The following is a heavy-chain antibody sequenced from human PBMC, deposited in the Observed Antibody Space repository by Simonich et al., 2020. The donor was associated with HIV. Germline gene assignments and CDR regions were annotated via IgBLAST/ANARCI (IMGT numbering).Heavy chain of an antibody. V-gene: IGHV3-30*07. CDR3: ARREGVSGYPGFDI. D-gene: IGHD3-22*01. J-gene: IGHJ3*02. CDR1: GFTFSNYT. Sequence: QVQLVESGGGVVQPGKSLRLSCAASGFTFSNYTMHWVRQAPGKGLDWVAVSSYEGNKKYYADSVKGRFTISRDNSKNTLYLQMNSLRAEDTAVYYCARREGVSGYPGFDIWGPGTMVTVSS. CDR2: SSYEGNKK.